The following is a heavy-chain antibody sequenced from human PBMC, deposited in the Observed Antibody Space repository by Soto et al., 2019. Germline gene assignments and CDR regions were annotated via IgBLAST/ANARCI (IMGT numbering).Heavy chain of an antibody. CDR3: ARGHHSMDL. V-gene: IGHV3-21*06. Sequence: PGVSLRISCAVSGFTVSSHTMNWVRQAPGKGLEWISYINPSGTNTDYADSVRGRFSISRDNAENSVYLQMNSLRAEDAALYYCARGHHSMDLWGRGATVTISS. CDR1: GFTVSSHT. CDR2: INPSGTNT. J-gene: IGHJ6*02.